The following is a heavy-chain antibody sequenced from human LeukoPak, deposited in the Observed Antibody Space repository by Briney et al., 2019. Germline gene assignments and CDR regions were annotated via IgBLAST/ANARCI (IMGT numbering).Heavy chain of an antibody. CDR2: IYYSGST. CDR1: GGSISSSSYY. CDR3: ARVGETYYYGSGSYNWFDP. D-gene: IGHD3-10*01. J-gene: IGHJ5*02. Sequence: PSETLSLTCTVSGGSISSSSYYWGWIRQPPGKGLEWIGSIYYSGSTYYNPSLKSRVTISVDTSKTQFSLKLSSVTAADTAVYYCARVGETYYYGSGSYNWFDPWGQGTLVTVSS. V-gene: IGHV4-39*07.